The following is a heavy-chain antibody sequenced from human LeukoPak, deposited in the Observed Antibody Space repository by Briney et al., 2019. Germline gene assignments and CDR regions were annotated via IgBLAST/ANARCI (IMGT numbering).Heavy chain of an antibody. J-gene: IGHJ4*02. CDR1: GETFIHNF. V-gene: IGHV4-34*01. D-gene: IGHD6-19*01. CDR2: INHSGST. Sequence: SETLSLTCAVYGETFIHNFWTWIRQPPGKGLEWIGQINHSGSTYYNPSLKSRVTILVDTSKNQFSLKLTSVTAADTAVYYCARALPYFYGSIAVPGTIDYWGQGILVTVSS. CDR3: ARALPYFYGSIAVPGTIDY.